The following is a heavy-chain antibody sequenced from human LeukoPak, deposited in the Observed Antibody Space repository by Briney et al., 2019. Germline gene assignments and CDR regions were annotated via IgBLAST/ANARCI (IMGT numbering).Heavy chain of an antibody. CDR1: GFTFSSYE. D-gene: IGHD5-24*01. CDR2: ISSGATTI. V-gene: IGHV3-48*03. CDR3: ARDGVRDGLYFDR. Sequence: GSLRLSCVASGFTFSSYEMNWVRQAPGKGLEWVSYISSGATTIYHADSLKGRITVSRDNAKNSLYLQMNSLRDEDTAVYSCARDGVRDGLYFDRWGQGTLVTVSS. J-gene: IGHJ4*02.